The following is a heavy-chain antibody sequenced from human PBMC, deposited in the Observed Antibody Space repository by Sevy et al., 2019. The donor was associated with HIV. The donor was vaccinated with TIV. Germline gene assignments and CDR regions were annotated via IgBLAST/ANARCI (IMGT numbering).Heavy chain of an antibody. CDR3: AKDMLDSSIGIFDY. V-gene: IGHV3-9*01. J-gene: IGHJ4*02. CDR1: GFTFDDYA. CDR2: ISWNSGSI. Sequence: GGCLRLYCAASGFTFDDYAMHWVRQAPGKGLECVSGISWNSGSIGYADSVKGRFTISRDNAKNSLYLQMNSLRAEDTALYYCAKDMLDSSIGIFDYWGQGILVTVSS. D-gene: IGHD3-22*01.